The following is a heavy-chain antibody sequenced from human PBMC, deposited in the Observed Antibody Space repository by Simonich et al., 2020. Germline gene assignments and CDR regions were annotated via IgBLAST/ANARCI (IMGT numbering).Heavy chain of an antibody. CDR1: GYTFTSYG. D-gene: IGHD2-15*01. CDR2: NSAYNGNT. Sequence: QVQLVQSGAEVKKPGASVKVSCQASGYTFTSYGISWVRQAPGQGLEWMGGNSAYNGNTNYAQKLQGRVTMTTDTSTSTAYRELRSLRSDDTAVYYCARASRGTWWYYYFDYWGQGTLVTVSS. J-gene: IGHJ4*02. V-gene: IGHV1-18*01. CDR3: ARASRGTWWYYYFDY.